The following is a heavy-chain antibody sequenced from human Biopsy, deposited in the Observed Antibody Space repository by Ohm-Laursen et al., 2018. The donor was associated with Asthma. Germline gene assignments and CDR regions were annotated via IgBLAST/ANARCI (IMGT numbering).Heavy chain of an antibody. V-gene: IGHV4-34*01. CDR2: IIHSGNT. Sequence: GTLSLAWAVYGGSFSGHYWTWIRQPPGKGLEWIGEIIHSGNTNYNRSLKSRLTLSVDTPKNQFSLKLSSVTAADTAVYYCARGGYCSGGDCYLRRPSYPVSYFDLWGRGTLVTVSS. CDR3: ARGGYCSGGDCYLRRPSYPVSYFDL. CDR1: GGSFSGHY. J-gene: IGHJ2*01. D-gene: IGHD2-15*01.